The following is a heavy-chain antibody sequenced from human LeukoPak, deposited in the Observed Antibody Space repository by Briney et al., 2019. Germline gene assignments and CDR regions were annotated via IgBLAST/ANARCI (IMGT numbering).Heavy chain of an antibody. CDR3: ARVSPPHFYDSTAGWFDP. J-gene: IGHJ5*02. CDR2: IYYGGST. Sequence: SQTLSLTCTVSGGSISSGDYYWSWIRQPPGKGLEWIGYIYYGGSTYYNPSLKSRVTISVDTSKNQFSLKLSSVTAADTAVYYCARVSPPHFYDSTAGWFDPWGQGTLVTVSS. D-gene: IGHD3-22*01. CDR1: GGSISSGDYY. V-gene: IGHV4-30-4*01.